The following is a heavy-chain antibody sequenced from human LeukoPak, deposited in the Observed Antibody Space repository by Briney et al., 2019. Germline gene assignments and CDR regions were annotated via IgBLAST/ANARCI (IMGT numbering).Heavy chain of an antibody. J-gene: IGHJ4*02. CDR2: ISGDGTTI. V-gene: IGHV3-74*01. Sequence: GGSLRLSCAASGFTFSNYRMHWVRQAPGKGLVWVSRISGDGTTISYADSVKGRFTISRDNAKNTLYLQTNSLRAEDTAVYYCARDTDGLGYWGQGALVTVSS. CDR3: ARDTDGLGY. CDR1: GFTFSNYR. D-gene: IGHD6-6*01.